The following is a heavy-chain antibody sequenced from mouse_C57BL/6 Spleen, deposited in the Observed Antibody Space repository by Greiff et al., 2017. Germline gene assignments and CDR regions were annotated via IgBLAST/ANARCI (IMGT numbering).Heavy chain of an antibody. Sequence: VQRVESGPGLVQPSQSLSITCTVSGFSLTSYGVHWVRQSPGKGLEWLGVIWSGGSTDYNAAFISRLSISKDNSKSQVFFKMNSLQADDTAIYXCARNYDFDAWFAVWGPGTLVTVSA. CDR2: IWSGGST. J-gene: IGHJ3*01. D-gene: IGHD2-4*01. CDR1: GFSLTSYG. CDR3: ARNYDFDAWFAV. V-gene: IGHV2-2*01.